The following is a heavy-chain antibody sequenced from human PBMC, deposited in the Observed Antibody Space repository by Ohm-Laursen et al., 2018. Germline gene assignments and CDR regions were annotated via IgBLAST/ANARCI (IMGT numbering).Heavy chain of an antibody. CDR3: AKEARTSYYYFDY. CDR2: ISYDGSNK. J-gene: IGHJ4*02. V-gene: IGHV3-30*18. CDR1: GFTFSGYG. Sequence: SLRLSCTASGFTFSGYGMHWVRQAPGKGLDWVAVISYDGSNKYYADSVKGRFTISRDNSKNTLYLQINSLRAEDTAVYYCAKEARTSYYYFDYWGQGTLVTVSS. D-gene: IGHD1-26*01.